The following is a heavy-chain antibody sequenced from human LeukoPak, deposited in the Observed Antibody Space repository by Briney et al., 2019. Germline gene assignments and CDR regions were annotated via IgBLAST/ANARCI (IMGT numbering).Heavy chain of an antibody. CDR3: ARMTTGHDY. Sequence: SETLSLTCGVSGTSSTSYYWSWIRQTPGKGLEWIGEVNHSGYTNMNPSLKSRVTISVDTSKNQFSLMMTSVTAADTAVYFCARMTTGHDYWGQGTLVTVSS. CDR1: GTSSTSYY. D-gene: IGHD4-17*01. J-gene: IGHJ4*02. V-gene: IGHV4-34*01. CDR2: VNHSGYT.